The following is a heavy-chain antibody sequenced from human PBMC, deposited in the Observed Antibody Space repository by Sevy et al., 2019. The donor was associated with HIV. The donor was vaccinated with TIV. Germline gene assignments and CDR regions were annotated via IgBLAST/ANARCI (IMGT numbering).Heavy chain of an antibody. D-gene: IGHD2-8*01. Sequence: GGSLRLSCVASGFNFNIYSMSWVRQAPGKRLEWVSTLSFGCGRINHADSVQGRFTMSRDDSKKTVNLEMNSLRPEDTAVYYCAREGCTKPHDYWGQGTLVTVSS. CDR1: GFNFNIYS. CDR3: AREGCTKPHDY. J-gene: IGHJ4*02. CDR2: LSFGCGRI. V-gene: IGHV3-23*01.